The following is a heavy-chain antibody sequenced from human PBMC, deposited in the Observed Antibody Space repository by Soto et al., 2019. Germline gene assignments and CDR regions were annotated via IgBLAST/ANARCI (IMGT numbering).Heavy chain of an antibody. CDR2: IIPIFGTA. CDR1: GGTFSSYA. J-gene: IGHJ6*02. D-gene: IGHD1-20*01. CDR3: ARDQSPLNGRTRYYGMDV. Sequence: SVKVSCKASGGTFSSYAISWVRQAPGQGLEWMGGIIPIFGTANYAQKFQGRVTITADKSTSTAYMELSSLRSEDTAVYYCARDQSPLNGRTRYYGMDVWGQGTTLTVYS. V-gene: IGHV1-69*06.